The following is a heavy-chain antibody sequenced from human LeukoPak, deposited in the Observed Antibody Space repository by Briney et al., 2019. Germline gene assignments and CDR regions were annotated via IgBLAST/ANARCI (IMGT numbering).Heavy chain of an antibody. J-gene: IGHJ3*02. D-gene: IGHD3-22*01. V-gene: IGHV3-30*03. CDR3: AREGSDLEYYDSSGYYFPFDI. Sequence: GGSLRLSCAASGFTFSSYWMSWVRQAPGKGLEWVAVISYDGSNKYYADSVKGRFTISRDNSKNTLYLQMSSLRAEDTAVYYCAREGSDLEYYDSSGYYFPFDIWGQGTMVTVSS. CDR2: ISYDGSNK. CDR1: GFTFSSYW.